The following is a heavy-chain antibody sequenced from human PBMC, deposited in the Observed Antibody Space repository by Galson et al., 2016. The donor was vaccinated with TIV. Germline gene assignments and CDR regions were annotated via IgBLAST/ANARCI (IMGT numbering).Heavy chain of an antibody. V-gene: IGHV3-21*06. J-gene: IGHJ3*02. CDR1: GFTFSSYS. CDR3: ARRGNYLSGAFDI. Sequence: SLRLSCAVSGFTFSSYSMNWVRQAPGKGLEWVASISSTSNYKYYAESVKGRFTISRDNAEDSLYLQINSLRAEDTALYYCARRGNYLSGAFDIWGQGTMVTVSS. CDR2: ISSTSNYK. D-gene: IGHD1-7*01.